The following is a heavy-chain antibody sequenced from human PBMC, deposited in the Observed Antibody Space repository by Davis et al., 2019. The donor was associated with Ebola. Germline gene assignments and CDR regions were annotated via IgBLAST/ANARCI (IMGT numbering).Heavy chain of an antibody. CDR2: ISYDGSNE. CDR1: GFTFSNFP. V-gene: IGHV3-30-3*01. D-gene: IGHD3-16*02. CDR3: VKGSSLHYFYGMDV. J-gene: IGHJ6*02. Sequence: GESLKTPCAAPGFTFSNFPMNLVRQAPGKGLEWVAVISYDGSNEYYADSVKGRFTISRDNSKNTLYLQMNSLGPEDTATYYCVKGSSLHYFYGMDVWGRGTTVTVSS.